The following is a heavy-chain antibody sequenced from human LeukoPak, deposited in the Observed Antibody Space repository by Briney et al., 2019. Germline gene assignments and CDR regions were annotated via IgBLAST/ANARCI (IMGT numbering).Heavy chain of an antibody. J-gene: IGHJ1*01. CDR2: IDGSSSHI. Sequence: GGSLRLSCAASGFSISNYAMNWVRQAPGKGLEWVSSIDGSSSHIYYADSVKGRFTISRDNTKSSLYLQMNSLRVEDMAVYYCARGYCGGDCYGDWGQGTLVTVSS. CDR3: ARGYCGGDCYGD. V-gene: IGHV3-21*01. D-gene: IGHD2-21*02. CDR1: GFSISNYA.